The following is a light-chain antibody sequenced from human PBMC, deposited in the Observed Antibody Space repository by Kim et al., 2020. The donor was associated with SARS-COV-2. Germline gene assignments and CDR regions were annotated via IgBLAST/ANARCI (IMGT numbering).Light chain of an antibody. CDR1: QDISNY. V-gene: IGKV1-33*01. Sequence: DIQMTQSPSSLSASVGDRVTITCQASQDISNYLNWYQQKPGKAPKLLIYDASNLETGGPSRFSGSGSGTDFTFTISSLQPEDIATYYYQQYDNLPLTFGGGTKVDIK. CDR2: DAS. CDR3: QQYDNLPLT. J-gene: IGKJ4*01.